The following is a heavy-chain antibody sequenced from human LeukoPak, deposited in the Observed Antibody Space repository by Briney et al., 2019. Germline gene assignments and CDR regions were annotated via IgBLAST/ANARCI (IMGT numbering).Heavy chain of an antibody. Sequence: GGSLRLSCAASGFSLSSYGMHWVRQAPGKGLEWVAVISYDGSNKYYADSVKGRFTISRDNSKNTLYLQMNSLRAEDTAVYYCAKDPRSLTTVTTRGVDYWGQGTLVTVSS. V-gene: IGHV3-30*18. CDR2: ISYDGSNK. D-gene: IGHD4-11*01. J-gene: IGHJ4*02. CDR3: AKDPRSLTTVTTRGVDY. CDR1: GFSLSSYG.